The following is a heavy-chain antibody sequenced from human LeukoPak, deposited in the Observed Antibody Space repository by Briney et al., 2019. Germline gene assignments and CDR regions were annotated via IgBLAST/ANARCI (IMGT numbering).Heavy chain of an antibody. D-gene: IGHD2-15*01. CDR2: IRSKANSYAT. CDR1: GFTFSGSA. CDR3: TRHVYCSGGSCLDDY. V-gene: IGHV3-73*01. J-gene: IGHJ4*02. Sequence: GGSLRLSCAASGFTFSGSAMHWVRQASGKGLEWVGRIRSKANSYATAYAASVKGRFTISRDDSKNTAYLQMNSLKTEDTAVYYCTRHVYCSGGSCLDDYWGQGTLVTVSS.